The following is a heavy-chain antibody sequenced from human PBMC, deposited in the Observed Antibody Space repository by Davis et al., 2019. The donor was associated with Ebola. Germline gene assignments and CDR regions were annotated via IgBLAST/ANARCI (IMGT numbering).Heavy chain of an antibody. CDR3: ARGRFLEWLFAGGY. Sequence: ASVKVSCKASGYTFTTYDINWVRQATGQGLEWMGWMNPDSGNTGYAQKFQGRVTMTRNTFISTAYMELSSLRSEDTAVYYCARGRFLEWLFAGGYWGQGTLVTVSS. CDR1: GYTFTTYD. V-gene: IGHV1-8*01. CDR2: MNPDSGNT. J-gene: IGHJ4*02. D-gene: IGHD3-3*01.